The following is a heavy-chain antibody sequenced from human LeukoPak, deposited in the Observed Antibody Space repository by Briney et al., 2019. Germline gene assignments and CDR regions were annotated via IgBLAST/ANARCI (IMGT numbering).Heavy chain of an antibody. V-gene: IGHV4-59*08. CDR2: IYNSGST. D-gene: IGHD3-22*01. CDR1: GGSISSYH. Sequence: PSETLSLTCTVSGGSISSYHWSWIRQPPGKGLEWIGNIYNSGSTNYSPSLKSRVTISVDTSKNQFSLKLSSVTAADTAMYYCASHELNKITMIVRWGQGALVTVSS. CDR3: ASHELNKITMIVR. J-gene: IGHJ4*02.